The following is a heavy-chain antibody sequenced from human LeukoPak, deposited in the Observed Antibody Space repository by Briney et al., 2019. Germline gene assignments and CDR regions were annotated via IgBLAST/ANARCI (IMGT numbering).Heavy chain of an antibody. J-gene: IGHJ6*03. CDR1: GGTFSSYA. V-gene: IGHV1-69*01. Sequence: ASVKVSCKASGGTFSSYAISWVRQAPGQGLEWMGGIIPIFGTANYAQKFQGRVTITADESTSTAYMELSSLRSEDTAVYYCARGRSSGWHYCYYYMDVWGKGTTVTISS. D-gene: IGHD6-19*01. CDR2: IIPIFGTA. CDR3: ARGRSSGWHYCYYYMDV.